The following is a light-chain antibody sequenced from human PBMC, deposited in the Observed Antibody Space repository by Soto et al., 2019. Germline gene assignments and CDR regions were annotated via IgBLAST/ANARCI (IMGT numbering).Light chain of an antibody. Sequence: QSALTQPRSVSGSPGQSVTISCTGTNSDVGGYNFVSWYQQYPGKVPKLMIYDVSKRSSGVPDRFSGSKSGNTASLTISGLQAEDEADYFCCSYADRFYGFGSGTKLTVL. CDR2: DVS. CDR3: CSYADRFYG. V-gene: IGLV2-11*01. J-gene: IGLJ1*01. CDR1: NSDVGGYNF.